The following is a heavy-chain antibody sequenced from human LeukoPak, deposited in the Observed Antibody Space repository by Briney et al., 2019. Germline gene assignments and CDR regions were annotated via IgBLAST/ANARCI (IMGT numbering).Heavy chain of an antibody. V-gene: IGHV4-59*01. D-gene: IGHD2-15*01. Sequence: SETLSLTCTVSGGSISSYFWSWIRQPPGKGLEWIGYIYYSGSTHYNPSLKSRVTISVDTSKNQFSLKLSSVTAADTAVYYCARSVEGYCSGDNCFSYSYYMDVWGKGTTVTVSS. J-gene: IGHJ6*03. CDR3: ARSVEGYCSGDNCFSYSYYMDV. CDR2: IYYSGST. CDR1: GGSISSYF.